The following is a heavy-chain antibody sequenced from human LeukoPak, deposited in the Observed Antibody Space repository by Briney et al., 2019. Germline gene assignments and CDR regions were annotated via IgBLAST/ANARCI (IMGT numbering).Heavy chain of an antibody. J-gene: IGHJ4*02. CDR1: GFTFSSYG. V-gene: IGHV3-30*18. CDR3: AKVLGRWNTDIPGDY. CDR2: ISYDGSNK. D-gene: IGHD1/OR15-1a*01. Sequence: PGRSLRLSCAASGFTFSSYGMHWVRQAPGKGLEGVAVISYDGSNKYYADSVKGRFTISRDNSKNTLYLQMNSLRAEDTAVYYCAKVLGRWNTDIPGDYWGQGTLVTVSS.